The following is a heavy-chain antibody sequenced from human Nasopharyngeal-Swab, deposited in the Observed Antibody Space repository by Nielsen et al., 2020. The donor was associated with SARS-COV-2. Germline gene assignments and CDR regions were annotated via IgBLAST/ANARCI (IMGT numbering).Heavy chain of an antibody. Sequence: ASVTVSCKASGYTFTDYNMHWVRQAPGQGLEWMGWMKPNSGVTNYAQNFRGRVTMASDTSSNTAYMELSRLTSDDTAVYFCARDRSTTGWNDAFDIWGQGTVVTVSS. CDR1: GYTFTDYN. CDR2: MKPNSGVT. V-gene: IGHV1-2*02. D-gene: IGHD1-1*01. CDR3: ARDRSTTGWNDAFDI. J-gene: IGHJ3*02.